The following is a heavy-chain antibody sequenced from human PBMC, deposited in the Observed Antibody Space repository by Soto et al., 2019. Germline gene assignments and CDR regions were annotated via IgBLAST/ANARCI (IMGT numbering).Heavy chain of an antibody. Sequence: PGVSLRLSCADSGFRFSSYSMSWVRQTPGKGLEWVAAITATGDRTYYADSVTGRFTTSRDNSKKTHYLQMTSLRAEDTAMYYCATMNGYFEYWGQGTPVTVSS. J-gene: IGHJ4*02. CDR3: ATMNGYFEY. CDR2: ITATGDRT. D-gene: IGHD3-22*01. CDR1: GFRFSSYS. V-gene: IGHV3-23*01.